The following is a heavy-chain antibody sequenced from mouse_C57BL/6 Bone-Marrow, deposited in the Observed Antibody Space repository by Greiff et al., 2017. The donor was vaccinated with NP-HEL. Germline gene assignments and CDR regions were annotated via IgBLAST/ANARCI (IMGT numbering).Heavy chain of an antibody. Sequence: EVHLVESGGGLVKPGGSLKLSCAASGFPFSDYGMHWVRQAPEKGLEWVAYISSGSSTIYYADTVKGRFTISRDNAKTTLFLQMTSLRSEDTAMYYCARGFITLRDYFDYWGQGTTLTVSS. D-gene: IGHD1-1*01. CDR2: ISSGSSTI. V-gene: IGHV5-17*01. CDR1: GFPFSDYG. J-gene: IGHJ2*01. CDR3: ARGFITLRDYFDY.